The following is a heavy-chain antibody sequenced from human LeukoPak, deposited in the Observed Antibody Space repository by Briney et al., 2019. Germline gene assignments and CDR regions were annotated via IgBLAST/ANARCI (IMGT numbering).Heavy chain of an antibody. Sequence: ASLKVSCKASGYTFTSYGISWVRQAPGQGLEWMGWISAYNGNTNYAQKLQGRVTMTTDTSTSTAYMELSSLRSEDTAVYYCASQPRYSSSWYRPFDYWGQGTLVTVSS. D-gene: IGHD6-13*01. CDR1: GYTFTSYG. CDR3: ASQPRYSSSWYRPFDY. CDR2: ISAYNGNT. V-gene: IGHV1-18*01. J-gene: IGHJ4*02.